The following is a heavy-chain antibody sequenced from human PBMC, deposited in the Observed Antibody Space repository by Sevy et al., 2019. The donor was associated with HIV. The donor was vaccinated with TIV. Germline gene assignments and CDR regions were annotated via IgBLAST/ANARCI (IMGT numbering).Heavy chain of an antibody. CDR1: GFTFSDYY. J-gene: IGHJ6*02. D-gene: IGHD4-17*01. CDR2: ISGSDTTI. V-gene: IGHV3-11*01. Sequence: GGSLRLSCAASGFTFSDYYMSWIRQAPGKGLEWISYISGSDTTIYYADSVKGRFTISRDNARNSLYLQMNSLRAEDTAVYYCAGDHVKDGDLGDYYYYAFDVWGQGTTVTVSS. CDR3: AGDHVKDGDLGDYYYYAFDV.